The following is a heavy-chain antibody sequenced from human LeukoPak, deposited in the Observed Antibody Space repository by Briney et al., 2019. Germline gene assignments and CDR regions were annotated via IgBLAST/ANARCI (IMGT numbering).Heavy chain of an antibody. CDR1: SGSISSSSYY. Sequence: PSETLSLSCTVSSGSISSSSYYWGWIRQPPGKGLEWSGSSYYSGSTYYNPSLKSRVTISVDTSKNQSSLKLSSVTAADTAVYYCARASPEVFGVPGVYYYMDVWGKGTTVTVSS. CDR3: ARASPEVFGVPGVYYYMDV. V-gene: IGHV4-39*07. J-gene: IGHJ6*03. D-gene: IGHD1-14*01. CDR2: SYYSGST.